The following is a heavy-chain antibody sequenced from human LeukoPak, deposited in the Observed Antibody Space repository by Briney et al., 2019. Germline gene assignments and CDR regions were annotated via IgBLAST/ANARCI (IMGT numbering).Heavy chain of an antibody. V-gene: IGHV3-11*01. CDR1: GFAFSDFY. J-gene: IGHJ6*03. CDR3: ARIGTGTMAYMDV. D-gene: IGHD1-7*01. Sequence: PGGSLRLSCAASGFAFSDFYMSWVRQAPGLGLEWLLYISSSGTTIYYADSVRGRFTISRDNAKNSLSLQMTSLRAEDTAVYYCARIGTGTMAYMDVWGKGTTVTVSS. CDR2: ISSSGTTI.